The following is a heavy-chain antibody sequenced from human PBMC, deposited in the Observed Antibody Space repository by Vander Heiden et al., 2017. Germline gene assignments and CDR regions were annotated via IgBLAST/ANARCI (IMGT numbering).Heavy chain of an antibody. Sequence: QVQLQQWGAGLLKPWETLSFTRAVYGGAFSGYYWCWIRKPPGKGLEWIGEINHSRSTNYNPTLKSRVTISVDTSKNQFSLELSSVTAADSAVYYCARGLVRRDYWGQGTLVTVSS. CDR1: GGAFSGYY. V-gene: IGHV4-34*01. J-gene: IGHJ4*02. CDR3: ARGLVRRDY. CDR2: INHSRST. D-gene: IGHD6-13*01.